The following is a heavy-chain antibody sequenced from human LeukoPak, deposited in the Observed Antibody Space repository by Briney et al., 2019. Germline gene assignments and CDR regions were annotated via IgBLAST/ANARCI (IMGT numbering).Heavy chain of an antibody. CDR1: GGSISPYY. CDR3: ARAFYPGYYSYMAV. D-gene: IGHD3-3*02. Sequence: SETLSLTCTVSGGSISPYYWSWIRQPPGKGLEWIGYIYYSGSTNYNPSLKSRVTISVDTSKNQFSLRLSSVTAADTAVYYCARAFYPGYYSYMAVWGKGTTVTVSS. V-gene: IGHV4-59*01. J-gene: IGHJ6*03. CDR2: IYYSGST.